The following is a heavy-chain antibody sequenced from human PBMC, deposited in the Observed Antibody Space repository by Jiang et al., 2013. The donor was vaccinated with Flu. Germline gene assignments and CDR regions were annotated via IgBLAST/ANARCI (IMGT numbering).Heavy chain of an antibody. Sequence: AEVKKPGESLKISCKGSGYTFTNYWIGWVRQMPGKGLEWMGIIYPGDSDTRYSPPFQGQVTISADKSISTAYLQWSNLQASDTAMYYCAKKDGSSWVSWGQGTLVTVSS. CDR2: IYPGDSDT. CDR3: AKKDGSSWVS. V-gene: IGHV5-51*01. CDR1: GYTFTNYW. D-gene: IGHD6-13*01. J-gene: IGHJ5*02.